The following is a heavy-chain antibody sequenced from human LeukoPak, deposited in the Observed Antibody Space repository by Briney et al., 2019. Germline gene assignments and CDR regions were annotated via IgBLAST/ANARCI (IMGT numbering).Heavy chain of an antibody. CDR2: ISDNGGST. Sequence: GGSLRLSCAASGFTFSTYAMSWVRPAPGKGLEWVSTISDNGGSTYYADSVKGRFTISRDNSKNTLYLQMNSLRVDDTAVYYCAKPPPDSSSWLFDYWGQGTLVTVSS. CDR1: GFTFSTYA. D-gene: IGHD6-13*01. V-gene: IGHV3-23*01. J-gene: IGHJ4*02. CDR3: AKPPPDSSSWLFDY.